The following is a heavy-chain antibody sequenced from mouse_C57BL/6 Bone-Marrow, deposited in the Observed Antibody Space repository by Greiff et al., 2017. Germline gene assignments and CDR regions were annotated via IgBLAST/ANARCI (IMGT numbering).Heavy chain of an antibody. D-gene: IGHD2-5*01. V-gene: IGHV1-78*01. CDR3: ARVYSNYVAWFAY. Sequence: VQLQESDAELVKPGASVKISCKVSGYTFTDHTIHWMKQRPEQGLEWIGYIYPRDGSTKYNEKFKGKDTLTADKSSSTAYMQLNSLTSEDSAVYCCARVYSNYVAWFAYWGQGTLVTVSA. CDR2: IYPRDGST. CDR1: GYTFTDHT. J-gene: IGHJ3*01.